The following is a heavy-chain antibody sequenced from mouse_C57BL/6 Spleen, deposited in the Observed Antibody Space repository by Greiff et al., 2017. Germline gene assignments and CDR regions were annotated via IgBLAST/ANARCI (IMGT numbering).Heavy chain of an antibody. J-gene: IGHJ4*01. CDR3: AIGGYYAMDY. Sequence: QVQLKESGAELVKPGASVKISCKASGYAFSSYWMNWVKQRPGKGLEWIGQIYPGDGDTNYNGKFKGKATLTADKSSSTAYMQLSSLTSEDSAVYFCAIGGYYAMDYWGQGTSVTVSS. D-gene: IGHD1-1*02. CDR2: IYPGDGDT. V-gene: IGHV1-80*01. CDR1: GYAFSSYW.